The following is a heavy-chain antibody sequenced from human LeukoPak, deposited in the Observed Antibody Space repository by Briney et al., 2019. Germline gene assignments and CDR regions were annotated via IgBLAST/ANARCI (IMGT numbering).Heavy chain of an antibody. V-gene: IGHV4-4*02. CDR3: ARGGRTYYYDKGAFDI. J-gene: IGHJ3*02. D-gene: IGHD3-22*01. CDR2: INHSGSA. CDR1: GGSISSNNW. Sequence: SGTLSLTCAVSGGSISSNNWWNWVRQPPGQGLEWIGEINHSGSANYNPSLKSRVTISVDTSKNQFSLKLSSVTAADTAVYYCARGGRTYYYDKGAFDIWGQGTMVTVSS.